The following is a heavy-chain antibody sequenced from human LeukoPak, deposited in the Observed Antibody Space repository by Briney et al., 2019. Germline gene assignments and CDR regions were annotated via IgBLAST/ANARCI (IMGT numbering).Heavy chain of an antibody. J-gene: IGHJ5*02. CDR1: GFTFNNHW. D-gene: IGHD1-26*01. CDR2: IKEDGSEK. V-gene: IGHV3-7*01. CDR3: VYGGSYYVA. Sequence: GGSLRLSCAASGFTFNNHWMTWVRQAPGKGLELVANIKEDGSEKYYVDSVKGRFTISRDNAKNSLYLQMNRLRAEDTALYYCVYGGSYYVAWGQGTLVTVSS.